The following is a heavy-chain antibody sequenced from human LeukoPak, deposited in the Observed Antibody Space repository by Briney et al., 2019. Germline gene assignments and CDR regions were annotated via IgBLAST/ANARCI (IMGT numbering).Heavy chain of an antibody. V-gene: IGHV1-2*02. CDR2: INSNSGGT. Sequence: GSSVKVSCKASGYTFTGYYMHWVRQAPGQGLEWMGWINSNSGGTNYAQKFQGRVTMTRDTSIRTAYMELSRLRSDETAVYCCARDYSKTSCYQLDYWGQGTLVTVSS. D-gene: IGHD2-2*01. CDR3: ARDYSKTSCYQLDY. CDR1: GYTFTGYY. J-gene: IGHJ4*02.